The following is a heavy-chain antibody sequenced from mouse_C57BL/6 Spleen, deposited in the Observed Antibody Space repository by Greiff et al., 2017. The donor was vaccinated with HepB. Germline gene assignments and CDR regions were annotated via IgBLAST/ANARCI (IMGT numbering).Heavy chain of an antibody. CDR2: IHPNSGST. Sequence: QVQLQQPGAELVKPGASVKLSCKASGYTFTSYWMHWVKQRPGQGLEWIGMIHPNSGSTNYNEKFKSKATLTVDKSSSTAYMQLISLTSEDSAVYYCARTIYYGYDGFAYWGQGTLVTVSA. CDR3: ARTIYYGYDGFAY. V-gene: IGHV1-64*01. D-gene: IGHD2-2*01. J-gene: IGHJ3*01. CDR1: GYTFTSYW.